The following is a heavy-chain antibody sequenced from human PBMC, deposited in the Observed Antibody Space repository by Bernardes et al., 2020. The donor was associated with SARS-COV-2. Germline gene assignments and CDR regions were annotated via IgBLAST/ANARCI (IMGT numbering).Heavy chain of an antibody. Sequence: GGSLRLSCAASGFTFSSYWMYWVRQAPGQGLVWVARINSDGSSASYADSVKGRFTISRDNAKNTLYLQMNSLRVEETAVYYCVRARAFDIWGQGTMVTVSS. CDR1: GFTFSSYW. J-gene: IGHJ3*02. CDR2: INSDGSSA. CDR3: VRARAFDI. V-gene: IGHV3-74*01.